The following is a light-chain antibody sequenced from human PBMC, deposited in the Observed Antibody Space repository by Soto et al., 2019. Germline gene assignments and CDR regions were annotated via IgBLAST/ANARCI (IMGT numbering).Light chain of an antibody. J-gene: IGKJ1*01. CDR1: QSVTNY. Sequence: EIVLTQSPATLSLSPGERATLSCRASQSVTNYLAWFQQKPGQAPRLLIYDASNRATGIPARFSGSGSGTDFTLTISSLEPEDFAVYYCQQYGSSSWTFGQGTKVDIK. CDR2: DAS. V-gene: IGKV3-11*01. CDR3: QQYGSSSWT.